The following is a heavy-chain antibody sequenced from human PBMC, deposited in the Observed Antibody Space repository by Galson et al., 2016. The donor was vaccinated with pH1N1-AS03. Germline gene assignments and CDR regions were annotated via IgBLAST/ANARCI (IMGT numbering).Heavy chain of an antibody. CDR1: GYPFTAYY. CDR3: ARDLPGGDRHTDWYLDL. D-gene: IGHD2-21*02. V-gene: IGHV1-2*06. J-gene: IGHJ2*01. Sequence: SVKVSCKASGYPFTAYYMHWVRQAPGQGLEWMGRSNPDTGGPNSAQEFQGRVTLSMDTPSRTAYMALTWLTPDDTAVYYWARDLPGGDRHTDWYLDLWGRGTLVTVSS. CDR2: SNPDTGGP.